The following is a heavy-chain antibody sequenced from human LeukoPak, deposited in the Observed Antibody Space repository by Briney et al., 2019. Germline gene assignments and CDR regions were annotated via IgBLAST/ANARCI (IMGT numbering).Heavy chain of an antibody. CDR1: SASISSSRYY. CDR2: IYYSWST. V-gene: IGHV4-39*01. Sequence: PETLSLTCTVSSASISSSRYYWGWIRQSPGKGLEWLGSIYYSWSTYYNPSLKSRVTISVDTSKNQVSLNLTSVTAADTAVYYCARAVEMSTIHPGFDFWGQGALVTVSS. CDR3: ARAVEMSTIHPGFDF. D-gene: IGHD5-24*01. J-gene: IGHJ4*02.